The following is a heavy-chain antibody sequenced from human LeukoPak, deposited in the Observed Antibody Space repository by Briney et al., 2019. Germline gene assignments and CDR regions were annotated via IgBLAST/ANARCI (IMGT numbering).Heavy chain of an antibody. Sequence: GGPLRLSCAASGFTFSSYSMNWVRQAPGKGLEWVSGISWNSGSIGYADSVKGRFTISRDNAKNSLYLQMNSLRAEDTALYYCAKGSNYYGSGSYWFDYWGQGTLVTVSS. V-gene: IGHV3-9*01. D-gene: IGHD3-10*01. CDR2: ISWNSGSI. CDR3: AKGSNYYGSGSYWFDY. CDR1: GFTFSSYS. J-gene: IGHJ4*02.